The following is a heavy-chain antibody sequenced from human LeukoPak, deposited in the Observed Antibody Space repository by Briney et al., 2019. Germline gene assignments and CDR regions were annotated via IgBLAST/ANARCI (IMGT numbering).Heavy chain of an antibody. D-gene: IGHD3-16*01. CDR1: GYSFTSYW. J-gene: IGHJ5*02. V-gene: IGHV5-51*01. CDR2: IYPGYSDT. Sequence: GDSLKISCKGSGYSFTSYWIGWVRQMPGKGLDWMGIIYPGYSDTRYSTSFQGQVTISAAKSISTAYLQWSSLKASDTAMYYCARMSPTFWFDPWGQGTLVTVSS. CDR3: ARMSPTFWFDP.